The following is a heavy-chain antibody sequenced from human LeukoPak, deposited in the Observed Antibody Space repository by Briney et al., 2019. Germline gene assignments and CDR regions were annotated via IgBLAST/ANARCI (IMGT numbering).Heavy chain of an antibody. CDR2: FDPEDGET. D-gene: IGHD2-15*01. J-gene: IGHJ3*02. CDR1: GYTLTELS. CDR3: ATEFVRALLGVFDI. V-gene: IGHV1-24*01. Sequence: GASVKVSCKVSGYTLTELSMHWVRQAPGKGLEWMGGFDPEDGETIYAQKFQGRVTMTKDTSTDTAYMELSSLRSEDTAMYYCATEFVRALLGVFDIWGQGTMVTVSS.